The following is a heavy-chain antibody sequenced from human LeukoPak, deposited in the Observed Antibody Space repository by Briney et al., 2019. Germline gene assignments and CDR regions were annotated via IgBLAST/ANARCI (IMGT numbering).Heavy chain of an antibody. Sequence: GGSLRLSCAASGFTFSSYWMSWVRQAPGKGLEWVANIKQDGSEKYYVDSVKGRFTISRDNAKNSLYLQMNSLRAEDTAVYYCAKDHGRSDYYYMDVWGKGTTVTVSS. CDR2: IKQDGSEK. V-gene: IGHV3-7*01. J-gene: IGHJ6*03. CDR1: GFTFSSYW. CDR3: AKDHGRSDYYYMDV.